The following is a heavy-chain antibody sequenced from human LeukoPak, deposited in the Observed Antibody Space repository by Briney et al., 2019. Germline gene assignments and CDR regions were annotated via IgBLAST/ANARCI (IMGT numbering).Heavy chain of an antibody. CDR1: GGTFISYA. CDR2: IIPIFGTA. CDR3: AIRIAAAGIDY. D-gene: IGHD6-13*01. Sequence: SVKVSCKASGGTFISYAISCVRQAPGQGLEWMGGIIPIFGTANYAQKFQGRVTITADESTSTAYMELSSLRSEDTAVYYCAIRIAAAGIDYWGQGTLVTVSS. V-gene: IGHV1-69*13. J-gene: IGHJ4*02.